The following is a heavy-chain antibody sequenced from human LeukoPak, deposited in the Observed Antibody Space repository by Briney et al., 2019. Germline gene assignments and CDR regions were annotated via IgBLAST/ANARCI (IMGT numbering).Heavy chain of an antibody. CDR3: ARSPLDRYTYYYYGMDV. CDR1: GGSISSSSYY. V-gene: IGHV4-39*07. J-gene: IGHJ6*02. D-gene: IGHD5-18*01. CDR2: IYYSGST. Sequence: PSETLSLTCTVSGGSISSSSYYWGWIRQPPGKGLEWIGSIYYSGSTNYNPSLKSRVTISVDTSKNQFSLKLSSVTAADTAVYYCARSPLDRYTYYYYGMDVWGQGTTVTVSS.